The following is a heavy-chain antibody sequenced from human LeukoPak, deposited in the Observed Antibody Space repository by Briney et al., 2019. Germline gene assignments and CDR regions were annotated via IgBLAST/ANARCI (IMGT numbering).Heavy chain of an antibody. V-gene: IGHV3-13*01. D-gene: IGHD3-10*01. J-gene: IGHJ4*02. CDR1: GFTFIDYD. CDR2: IGIRGDT. Sequence: GGSLRLSCAASGFTFIDYDMHWVRQVIGKGLEWVSAIGIRGDTHYSGSVKGRFTISRENAESSLYLQMNSLRAEDTAVYYCARDYPRGYWGQGTLVTVSS. CDR3: ARDYPRGY.